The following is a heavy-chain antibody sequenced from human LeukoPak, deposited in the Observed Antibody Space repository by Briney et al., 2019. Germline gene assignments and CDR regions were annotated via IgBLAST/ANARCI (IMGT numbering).Heavy chain of an antibody. V-gene: IGHV3-7*03. D-gene: IGHD3-16*01. J-gene: IGHJ3*02. Sequence: GGSLRLSCAASGFALSSHWMTWVRQVPGRGPEWVANVNRDGSETYYLDSVKGRFTISKDNAKNSLYLQMNSLRVEDTAVYYCARGWASSRRKAFDIWGQGTIVTVSS. CDR3: ARGWASSRRKAFDI. CDR2: VNRDGSET. CDR1: GFALSSHW.